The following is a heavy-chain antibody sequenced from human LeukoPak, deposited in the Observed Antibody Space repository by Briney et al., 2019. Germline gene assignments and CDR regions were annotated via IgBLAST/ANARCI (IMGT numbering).Heavy chain of an antibody. D-gene: IGHD6-19*01. Sequence: GASVKVSCKASGGTFSSYAISWVRQAPGQGLEWMGGIIPIFGTANYAQKFQDRVTITADKSTSTAYMELSSLRSEDTAVYYCATSGARVVAGYYYMDVWGKGTTVTISS. CDR2: IIPIFGTA. CDR3: ATSGARVVAGYYYMDV. J-gene: IGHJ6*03. CDR1: GGTFSSYA. V-gene: IGHV1-69*06.